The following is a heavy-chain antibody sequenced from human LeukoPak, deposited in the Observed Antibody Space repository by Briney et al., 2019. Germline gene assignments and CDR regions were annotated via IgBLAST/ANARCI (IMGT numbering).Heavy chain of an antibody. CDR2: FHREDGDK. CDR1: GYPLNDLS. Sequence: ASVRLSCRVSGYPLNDLSMHWVRQAPGKGLEWMGGFHREDGDKIYAQSFQGRFTLTKDTSADTAYMELSSLRSEDTAVYYCATAGLMGPTYFGLFVWGQGTTVTVSS. V-gene: IGHV1-24*01. D-gene: IGHD2-8*01. J-gene: IGHJ6*02. CDR3: ATAGLMGPTYFGLFV.